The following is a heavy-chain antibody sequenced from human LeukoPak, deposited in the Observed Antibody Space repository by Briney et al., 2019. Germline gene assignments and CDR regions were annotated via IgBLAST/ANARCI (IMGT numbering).Heavy chain of an antibody. CDR2: IKQDGSEK. Sequence: GGSLRLSCAASGFTFSSYWMSWVRQAPGKGLEWVANIKQDGSEKYYVDSVKGRFTISRDNAKNSLYLQMNSLRAEDTAVYYCARTGVGAPYNYYYYMDVWGKGTTVTVSS. D-gene: IGHD1-26*01. J-gene: IGHJ6*03. CDR1: GFTFSSYW. CDR3: ARTGVGAPYNYYYYMDV. V-gene: IGHV3-7*01.